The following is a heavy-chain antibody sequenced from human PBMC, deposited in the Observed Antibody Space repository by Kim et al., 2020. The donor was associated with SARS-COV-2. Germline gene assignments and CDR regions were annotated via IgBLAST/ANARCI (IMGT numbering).Heavy chain of an antibody. Sequence: TKDAQEFRGRVTITRDTTASTAYMELSSLRSEDTAVYYCARGSGWAFDYWGQGTLVTVAS. CDR2: T. J-gene: IGHJ4*02. D-gene: IGHD6-19*01. V-gene: IGHV1-3*01. CDR3: ARGSGWAFDY.